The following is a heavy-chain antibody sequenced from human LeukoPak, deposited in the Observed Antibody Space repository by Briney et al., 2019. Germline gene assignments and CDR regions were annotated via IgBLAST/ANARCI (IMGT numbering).Heavy chain of an antibody. CDR2: ISSSSSYI. D-gene: IGHD7-27*01. V-gene: IGHV3-21*01. CDR1: GFTFSSYS. J-gene: IGHJ4*02. CDR3: ARDPATGDRVFDY. Sequence: GGSLRLSCAASGFTFSSYSMNWVRQAPGKGLEWVSSISSSSSYIYYADSVKGRFTISRDNAKNSLYLQMNSLRAEDTAVYYCARDPATGDRVFDYWGQGTLVPVSS.